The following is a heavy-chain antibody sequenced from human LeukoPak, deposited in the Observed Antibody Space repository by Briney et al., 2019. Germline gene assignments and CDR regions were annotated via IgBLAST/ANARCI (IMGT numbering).Heavy chain of an antibody. J-gene: IGHJ4*02. V-gene: IGHV3-23*01. CDR1: EFTFSSYA. D-gene: IGHD6-19*01. CDR2: ISGSGGST. CDR3: AKNVDYSSRGADY. Sequence: GGSLRLSCAASEFTFSSYAMSWVRQAPGRGLGWVSAISGSGGSTYYADSVKGRFTISRDNSKNTLYLQMNSLRAEDTAVYYCAKNVDYSSRGADYWGQGTLVTVSS.